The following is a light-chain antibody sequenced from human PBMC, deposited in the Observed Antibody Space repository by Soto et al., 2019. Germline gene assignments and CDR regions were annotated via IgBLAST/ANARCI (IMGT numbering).Light chain of an antibody. Sequence: QSALTQPPSASGSPGQSVTISCTGTSSDVGGYKYVSWYQQHPGKAPKLMIFEVSKRPSGVPDRFSGSKSGNTASLTVSGLQAEEEDDYYCCSDGGSNILVFGGGTKLTVL. CDR3: CSDGGSNILV. J-gene: IGLJ2*01. CDR1: SSDVGGYKY. V-gene: IGLV2-8*01. CDR2: EVS.